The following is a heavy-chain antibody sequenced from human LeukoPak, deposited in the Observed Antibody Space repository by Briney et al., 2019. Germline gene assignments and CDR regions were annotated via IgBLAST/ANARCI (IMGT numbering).Heavy chain of an antibody. D-gene: IGHD6-19*01. CDR2: ISGSGGIT. CDR1: GFTFSSYA. V-gene: IGHV3-23*01. J-gene: IGHJ5*02. Sequence: PGGSLRLSCAASGFTFSSYAMSWVRQAPGKGLEWVSSISGSGGITYYTDSVKGRFTISRDNSKNTLFLQMNSLRAEDTAVYYCGKDSGDTSGNWFDPWGQGTLVTVSS. CDR3: GKDSGDTSGNWFDP.